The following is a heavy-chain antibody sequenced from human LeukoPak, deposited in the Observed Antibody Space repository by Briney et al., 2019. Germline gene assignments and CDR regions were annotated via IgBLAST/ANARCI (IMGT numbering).Heavy chain of an antibody. V-gene: IGHV4-34*01. Sequence: SETLSLTCAVYGGSFRGYYWSWIRQPPGKGLEWIGEINHSGRTNYNASLKSRVTISVDTSKNQFSLKVNSVTAADTAVYYCATGRIAVAGTRGRNWFDPWGQGTLVTVSS. CDR1: GGSFRGYY. CDR2: INHSGRT. J-gene: IGHJ5*02. CDR3: ATGRIAVAGTRGRNWFDP. D-gene: IGHD6-19*01.